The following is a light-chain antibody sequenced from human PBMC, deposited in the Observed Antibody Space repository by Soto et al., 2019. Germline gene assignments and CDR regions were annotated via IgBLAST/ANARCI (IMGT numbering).Light chain of an antibody. Sequence: QSVLTQPRSVSGSPGQSVTISCTGTSSDVGAYQYVSWYQQHPGKAPKLVVYDVNKRPSGVPDRFSGSKSGDTASLTIFGLQAEDEADYYCCSYAGRYTRIFGGGTKLTVL. CDR3: CSYAGRYTRI. CDR1: SSDVGAYQY. J-gene: IGLJ2*01. CDR2: DVN. V-gene: IGLV2-11*01.